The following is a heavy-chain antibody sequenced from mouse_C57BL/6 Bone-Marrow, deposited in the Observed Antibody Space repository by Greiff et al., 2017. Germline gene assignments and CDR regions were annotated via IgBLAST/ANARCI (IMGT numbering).Heavy chain of an antibody. CDR3: ARSYYGSSWWAWFAY. J-gene: IGHJ3*01. CDR2: IYPGSGST. CDR1: GYTFTSYW. D-gene: IGHD1-1*01. Sequence: VQLQQPGAELVKPGASVKMSCKASGYTFTSYWITWVKQRPGQGLEWIGDIYPGSGSTNYNEKFKSKATLTVDTSSSTAYMQLSSLTSEDSAVYYGARSYYGSSWWAWFAYGGQGTLVTVSA. V-gene: IGHV1-55*01.